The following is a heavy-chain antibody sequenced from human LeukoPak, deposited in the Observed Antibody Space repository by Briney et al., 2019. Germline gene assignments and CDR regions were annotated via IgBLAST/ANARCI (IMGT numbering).Heavy chain of an antibody. V-gene: IGHV3-11*04. CDR1: GFTFSDYY. J-gene: IGHJ4*02. CDR3: AKDYDILTGAPDFDY. Sequence: PGGSLRLSCAASGFTFSDYYMSWIRQAPGKGLEWVSYISSSGSTIYYADSVKGRFTISRDNAKNSLYLQMNSLRAEDTAVYYCAKDYDILTGAPDFDYWGQGTLVTVSS. D-gene: IGHD3-9*01. CDR2: ISSSGSTI.